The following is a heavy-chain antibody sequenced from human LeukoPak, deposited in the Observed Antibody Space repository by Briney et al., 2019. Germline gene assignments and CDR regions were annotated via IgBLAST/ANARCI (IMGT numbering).Heavy chain of an antibody. Sequence: SETLSLTCTVSGGSISSYYWSWIRQPAGKGLEWIGRIYTSGSTNYNPSLKSQVTMSVDTSKNQFSLKLSSVTAADTAVYYCARLGGNDYDFWSGYHKYYMDVWGKGTTVTVSS. CDR3: ARLGGNDYDFWSGYHKYYMDV. CDR1: GGSISSYY. V-gene: IGHV4-4*07. J-gene: IGHJ6*03. D-gene: IGHD3-3*01. CDR2: IYTSGST.